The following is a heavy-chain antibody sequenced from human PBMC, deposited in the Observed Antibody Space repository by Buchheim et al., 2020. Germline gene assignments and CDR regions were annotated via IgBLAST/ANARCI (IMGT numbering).Heavy chain of an antibody. CDR2: IYTSGST. CDR3: ARMTTVTTPYNWFDP. D-gene: IGHD4-17*01. Sequence: QVQLQESGPGLVKPSQTLSLTCTVSGGSISSGSYYWSWIRQPAGKGLEWIGRIYTSGSTNYNPSLKSRVTISVDTSKNQFSLKLSSVTAADTAVYYCARMTTVTTPYNWFDPWGQGTL. V-gene: IGHV4-61*02. CDR1: GGSISSGSYY. J-gene: IGHJ5*02.